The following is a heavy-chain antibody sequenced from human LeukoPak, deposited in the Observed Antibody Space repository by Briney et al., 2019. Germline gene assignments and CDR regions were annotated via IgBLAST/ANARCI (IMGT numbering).Heavy chain of an antibody. CDR2: IYTSGST. V-gene: IGHV4-4*07. Sequence: SETLSLTCTVSGGSISSYYWSWIRQPAGKGLEWIGRIYTSGSTNYNPSLKSRVTISVDTSKNQFSLKLSSVTAADTAVYYCARDLVAAAGTGRFDPWGQGTLVTVSS. CDR3: ARDLVAAAGTGRFDP. D-gene: IGHD6-13*01. CDR1: GGSISSYY. J-gene: IGHJ5*02.